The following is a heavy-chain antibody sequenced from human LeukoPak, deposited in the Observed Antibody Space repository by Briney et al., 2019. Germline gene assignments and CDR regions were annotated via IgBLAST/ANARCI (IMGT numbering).Heavy chain of an antibody. D-gene: IGHD3-16*02. Sequence: GGSLRLSCAASGFTFSSYSMNWVRQAPGKGLEWVSAISGSGGSTYYADSVKGRFTISRDNSKNTLYLQMNSLRAEDTAVYYCAKQGHDYDYVWGSYRPTAPHFDYWGQGTLVTVSS. CDR3: AKQGHDYDYVWGSYRPTAPHFDY. CDR1: GFTFSSYS. J-gene: IGHJ4*02. CDR2: ISGSGGST. V-gene: IGHV3-23*01.